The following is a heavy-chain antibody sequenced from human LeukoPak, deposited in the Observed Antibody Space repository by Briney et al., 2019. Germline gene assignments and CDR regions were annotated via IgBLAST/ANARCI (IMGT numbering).Heavy chain of an antibody. CDR3: AHSNPTAYSYDSSGYFFDY. Sequence: SGPTLVKPTQTLTLTCSFSGFSLSRHGVSVGWIRQPPGKALEFLALIYWDDDKRYSASLKARLRITKDTSRNQVVLTMTNIGPEDTATYYCAHSNPTAYSYDSSGYFFDYWGQGTLVIVSS. J-gene: IGHJ4*02. CDR2: IYWDDDK. D-gene: IGHD3-22*01. CDR1: GFSLSRHGVS. V-gene: IGHV2-5*02.